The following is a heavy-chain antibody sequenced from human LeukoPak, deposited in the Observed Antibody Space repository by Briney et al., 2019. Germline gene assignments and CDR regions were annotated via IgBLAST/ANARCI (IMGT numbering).Heavy chain of an antibody. Sequence: GGSLRLSCAASGFTFSSYAMSWVRQAPGKGLEWVSAISGSGGSTYYADSVKGRFTISRDNSKNTLYLQMNSLRAEDTAVYYCARDWDYYDSSGLGYYFDYWGQGTLVTVSS. CDR1: GFTFSSYA. CDR3: ARDWDYYDSSGLGYYFDY. J-gene: IGHJ4*02. D-gene: IGHD3-22*01. V-gene: IGHV3-23*01. CDR2: ISGSGGST.